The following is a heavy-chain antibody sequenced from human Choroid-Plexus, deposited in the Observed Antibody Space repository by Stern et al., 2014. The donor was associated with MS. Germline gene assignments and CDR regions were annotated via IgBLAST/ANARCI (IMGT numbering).Heavy chain of an antibody. CDR1: GFTFGSCA. CDR2: VSYDGSNK. V-gene: IGHV3-30*18. CDR3: AKYRQYLTFFFDH. D-gene: IGHD2/OR15-2a*01. J-gene: IGHJ5*02. Sequence: VQLVESGGGVVQPGRPLRLSCVASGFTFGSCAMHWVRQAPGKGMEWVAGVSYDGSNKYYAVSVKGRFPISRDNSQNTLYMQMSSLRPEDTAVYYCAKYRQYLTFFFDHWGQGSLVTVSS.